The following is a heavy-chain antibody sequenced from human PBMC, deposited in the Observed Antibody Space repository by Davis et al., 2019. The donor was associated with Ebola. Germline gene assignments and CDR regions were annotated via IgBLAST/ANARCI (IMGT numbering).Heavy chain of an antibody. CDR1: GYSFINYW. CDR2: IYPGDSDT. V-gene: IGHV5-51*01. Sequence: GESLKISCKGSGYSFINYWIGWVRQMPGKGLEWMGIIYPGDSDTRYNPSFQGQVTISADKSISTAYLQWSSLKASDTAMYYCAKSLYGEDTGSLFGFDSWGQGTLVTVSS. CDR3: AKSLYGEDTGSLFGFDS. D-gene: IGHD4/OR15-4a*01. J-gene: IGHJ4*02.